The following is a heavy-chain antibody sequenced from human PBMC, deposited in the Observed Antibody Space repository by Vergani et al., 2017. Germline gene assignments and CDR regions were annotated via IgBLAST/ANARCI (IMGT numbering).Heavy chain of an antibody. CDR1: GGPISSYY. V-gene: IGHV4-59*08. J-gene: IGHJ4*02. CDR3: ARQGGGYSSGWYDY. Sequence: QVQLQQWGAGLLKPSETLSLTCAVYGGPISSYYWSWIRQPPGKGLEWIGYIYYSGSTNYNPSLKSRVTISVDTSKNQFSLKLSSVTAADTAVYYCARQGGGYSSGWYDYWGQGTLVTVSS. D-gene: IGHD6-19*01. CDR2: IYYSGST.